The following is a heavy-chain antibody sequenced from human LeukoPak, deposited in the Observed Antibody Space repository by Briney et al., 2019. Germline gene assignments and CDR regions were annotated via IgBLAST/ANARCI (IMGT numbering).Heavy chain of an antibody. CDR3: ARGRWGSDGSGSPRGYYYGMDV. J-gene: IGHJ6*02. Sequence: ASVKVSCKASGYTFTSYDINWVRQATGQGLEWMGWMNPNSGNTGYAQKFQGRVTMTRNTSISTAYMELSSLRSEDTAVYYCARGRWGSDGSGSPRGYYYGMDVWGQGTMVTVSS. V-gene: IGHV1-8*01. D-gene: IGHD3-10*01. CDR2: MNPNSGNT. CDR1: GYTFTSYD.